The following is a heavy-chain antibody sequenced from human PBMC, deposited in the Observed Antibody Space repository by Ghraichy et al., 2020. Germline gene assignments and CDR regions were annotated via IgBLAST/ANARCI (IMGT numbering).Heavy chain of an antibody. Sequence: GGSLRLSCVASGFTFSSHWMTWVRQAPGKGLEWVANIKEDGSERYYVDSVKGRFAISRDNAKNSLYLQMNSLRVEDTAVYYCARVGSYVLNGFYTYYFDYWGQGALVTVSS. CDR3: ARVGSYVLNGFYTYYFDY. CDR1: GFTFSSHW. CDR2: IKEDGSER. V-gene: IGHV3-7*01. D-gene: IGHD3-9*01. J-gene: IGHJ4*02.